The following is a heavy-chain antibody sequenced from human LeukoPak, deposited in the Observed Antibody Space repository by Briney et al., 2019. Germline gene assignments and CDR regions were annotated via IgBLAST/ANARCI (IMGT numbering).Heavy chain of an antibody. CDR1: GFTFCSYW. CDR3: ARGVGYCSSTSCYWWFDP. D-gene: IGHD2-2*01. Sequence: GGSLRLSCAASGFTFCSYWMHWVRHAPGKGLVCVSRINSEWCSTSYADSAKGRFTIHRDNAKNTLYLQMNSLKDEDTAVYYCARGVGYCSSTSCYWWFDPWGQGTLVTVSS. J-gene: IGHJ5*02. CDR2: INSEWCST. V-gene: IGHV3-74*01.